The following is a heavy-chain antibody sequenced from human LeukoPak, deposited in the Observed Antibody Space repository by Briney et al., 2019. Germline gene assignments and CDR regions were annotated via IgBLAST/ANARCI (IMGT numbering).Heavy chain of an antibody. CDR1: GGSFSGYC. CDR3: AGRELPSDY. J-gene: IGHJ4*02. Sequence: SETLSLTCAVYGGSFSGYCWSWIRQPPGKGLEWIGEINHSGSTNYNPSLKSRVTISVDTSKNQFSLKLSSVTAADTAVYYCAGRELPSDYWGQGTLVTVSS. CDR2: INHSGST. D-gene: IGHD1-7*01. V-gene: IGHV4-34*01.